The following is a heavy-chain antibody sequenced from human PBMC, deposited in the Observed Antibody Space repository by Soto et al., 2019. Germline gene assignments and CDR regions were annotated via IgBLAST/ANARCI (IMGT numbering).Heavy chain of an antibody. CDR1: GFTFSSYG. Sequence: GGSLRLSCAASGFTFSSYGMHWVRQATGKGLEWVSAIGTAGDTYYPGSVKGRFTISRENAKNSLYLQMNSLRAEDTAVYYCARESLELEFDYWGQGTLVTVSS. V-gene: IGHV3-13*01. J-gene: IGHJ4*02. D-gene: IGHD1-7*01. CDR2: IGTAGDT. CDR3: ARESLELEFDY.